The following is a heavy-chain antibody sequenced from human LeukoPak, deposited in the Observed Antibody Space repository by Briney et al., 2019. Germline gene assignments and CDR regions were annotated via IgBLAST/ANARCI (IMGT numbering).Heavy chain of an antibody. V-gene: IGHV4-4*09. CDR3: ASIRRGYSGYDYGRYYYYMDV. Sequence: SETLSLTCTVSGGSISSYYWSWIRQPPGKGLEWIGYIYTSGCTNYNPSLKSRVTISVDTSKNQFSLKLSSVTAADTAVYYCASIRRGYSGYDYGRYYYYMDVWGKGTTVTVSS. J-gene: IGHJ6*03. CDR1: GGSISSYY. D-gene: IGHD5-12*01. CDR2: IYTSGCT.